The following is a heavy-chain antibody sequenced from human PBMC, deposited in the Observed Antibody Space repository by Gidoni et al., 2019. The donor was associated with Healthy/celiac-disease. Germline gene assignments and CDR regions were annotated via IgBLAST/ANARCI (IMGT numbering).Heavy chain of an antibody. D-gene: IGHD2-8*01. CDR2: ISSSSSYI. V-gene: IGHV3-21*01. CDR1: GFTFSSYS. CDR3: ARGGYCTNGVCSKYNWFDP. Sequence: EVQLVESGGGLVKPGGSLRLSCAASGFTFSSYSMNWVRQAPGKGLELVSSISSSSSYIYYADSVKGRFTISRDNAKNSLYLQMNSLRAEDTAVYYCARGGYCTNGVCSKYNWFDPWGQGTLVTVSS. J-gene: IGHJ5*02.